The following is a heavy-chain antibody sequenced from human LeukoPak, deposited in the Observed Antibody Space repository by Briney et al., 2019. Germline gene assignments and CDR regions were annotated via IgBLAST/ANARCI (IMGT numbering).Heavy chain of an antibody. D-gene: IGHD2-2*01. Sequence: GGSLRLSCVGSGSTFTTYSMNWVRQAPEKGLEWVSSISSSSGYIYYAASVEGRLTVSRDNAKNSLYLQINSLRAEDTAVYYCARAHYHLGSCSSNYFPPRAFDIWGQGTMVTVSS. V-gene: IGHV3-21*06. CDR2: ISSSSGYI. CDR3: ARAHYHLGSCSSNYFPPRAFDI. J-gene: IGHJ3*02. CDR1: GSTFTTYS.